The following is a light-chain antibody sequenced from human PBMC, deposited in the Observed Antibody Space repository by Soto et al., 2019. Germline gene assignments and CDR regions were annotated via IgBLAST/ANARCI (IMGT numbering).Light chain of an antibody. V-gene: IGLV3-21*04. CDR1: NIGSKS. CDR3: QVWDSSSDHLVV. J-gene: IGLJ2*01. Sequence: SYELTQPPSGSVAPGKTARITRGGNNIGSKSVHWYQQKPGQAPVLGIYYDSDRPSGVPERFSGSNSGNTATLTISRVEAGDEADYYCQVWDSSSDHLVVFGGGTKLTVL. CDR2: YDS.